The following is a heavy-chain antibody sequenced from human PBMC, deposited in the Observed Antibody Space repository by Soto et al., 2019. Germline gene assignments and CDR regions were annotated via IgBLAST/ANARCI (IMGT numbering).Heavy chain of an antibody. CDR3: ANGERALEYSLTFDD. Sequence: PGGSMRLSCAASGFTFSSYGMHWVRQAPGKGLEWVAVISYDGSNKYYADSVKGRFTISRDNSKNTLYLQMNSLRAEDTAVYYCANGERALEYSLTFDDWGQGTLVTV. J-gene: IGHJ4*02. V-gene: IGHV3-30*18. D-gene: IGHD3-10*01. CDR1: GFTFSSYG. CDR2: ISYDGSNK.